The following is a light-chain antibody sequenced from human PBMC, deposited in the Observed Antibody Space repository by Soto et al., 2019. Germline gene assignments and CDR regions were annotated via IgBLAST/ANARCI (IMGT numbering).Light chain of an antibody. CDR3: QQYSDWPPWT. J-gene: IGKJ1*01. V-gene: IGKV3D-15*01. CDR1: QSVSTK. CDR2: GAS. Sequence: TVLTQSPATLSLSPGERATLSCLASQSVSTKLAWYQQKFGQAPRLLIYGASTRATGIPARFSGSGSGTDFTLTISSLQSEDSAVYYCQQYSDWPPWTFGQGTKVDIK.